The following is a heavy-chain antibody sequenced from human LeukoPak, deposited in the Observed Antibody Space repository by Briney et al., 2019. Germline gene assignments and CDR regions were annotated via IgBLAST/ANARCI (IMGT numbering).Heavy chain of an antibody. Sequence: ASVKVSCKASGYTFTSYGITWVRQAPGQGLEWMGWISAYNGNTKYAQKFQGRVTMTTDTSTSTAYMELGSLRSDDTAVYYCARTYYYDSSGYENWFDPWGQGTLVTVSS. V-gene: IGHV1-18*01. CDR1: GYTFTSYG. J-gene: IGHJ5*02. CDR3: ARTYYYDSSGYENWFDP. CDR2: ISAYNGNT. D-gene: IGHD3-22*01.